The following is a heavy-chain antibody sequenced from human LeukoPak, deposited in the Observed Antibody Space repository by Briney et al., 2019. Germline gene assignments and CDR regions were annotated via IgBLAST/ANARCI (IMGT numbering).Heavy chain of an antibody. CDR1: GYPIGESFY. Sequence: SETLSLTCAVSGYPIGESFYWGWIRQPPGKGLEWIGSIYRSGTIYSNPSLKSRVTLSLDTSKNQFSLKLSSVTAADTAVYYCASVGMRAFDIWGQGTMVTVSS. J-gene: IGHJ3*02. CDR2: IYRSGTI. CDR3: ASVGMRAFDI. V-gene: IGHV4-38-2*01. D-gene: IGHD1-14*01.